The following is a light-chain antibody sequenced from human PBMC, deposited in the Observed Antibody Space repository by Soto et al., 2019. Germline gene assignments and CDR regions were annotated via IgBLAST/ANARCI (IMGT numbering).Light chain of an antibody. Sequence: QSVLTQPPSASGTPGQRVTISCSGSSSNIGSNTVNWYQQLPGTAPKLLIYSNNQRPSGVHDRFSGSKSGTAASLAISGHQSEDEADYYCAAWDDSLNGVVFGGGTKLTVL. CDR2: SNN. V-gene: IGLV1-44*01. J-gene: IGLJ2*01. CDR1: SSNIGSNT. CDR3: AAWDDSLNGVV.